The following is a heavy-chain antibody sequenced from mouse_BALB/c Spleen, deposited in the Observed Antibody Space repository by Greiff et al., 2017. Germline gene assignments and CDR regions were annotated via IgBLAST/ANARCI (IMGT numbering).Heavy chain of an antibody. D-gene: IGHD2-13*01. J-gene: IGHJ3*01. Sequence: EVKLQESGGDLVKPGGSLKLSCAASGFTFSSYGMSWVRQTPGKGLEWVATISSGGSYTYYPDSVTGRFTIARDNAKNTLYLQMSSLKSEETAMYYCARPDGDNGCANGGQGTLVTVSA. CDR1: GFTFSSYG. CDR3: ARPDGDNGCAN. CDR2: ISSGGSYT. V-gene: IGHV5-6*01.